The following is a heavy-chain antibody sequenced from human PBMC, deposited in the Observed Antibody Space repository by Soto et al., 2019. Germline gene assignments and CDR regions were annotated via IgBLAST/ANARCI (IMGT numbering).Heavy chain of an antibody. CDR3: VRGMDPLF. CDR2: ISISSSDR. Sequence: GGSLRLSCAASGFTLRTYTMNWVRQAPGKGLEWVSSISISSSDRYYADSVRGRFTISRDNAKNALYLQMNSLRADDTAVYFCVRGMDPLFGGQGTLVTVSS. J-gene: IGHJ4*01. V-gene: IGHV3-21*06. CDR1: GFTLRTYT.